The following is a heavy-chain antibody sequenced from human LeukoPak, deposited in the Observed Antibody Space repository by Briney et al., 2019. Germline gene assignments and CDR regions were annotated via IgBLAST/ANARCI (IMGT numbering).Heavy chain of an antibody. D-gene: IGHD6-13*01. Sequence: EASVKVSCKASGGTFSSYAISWVRQAPGQGLEWMGGIIPIFGTANYAQKFQGRVTITADESTSTAYMELSSLRSEDTAVYYCARDRAAAAYDASDIWGQGTMVTVSS. J-gene: IGHJ3*02. CDR2: IIPIFGTA. CDR1: GGTFSSYA. V-gene: IGHV1-69*13. CDR3: ARDRAAAAYDASDI.